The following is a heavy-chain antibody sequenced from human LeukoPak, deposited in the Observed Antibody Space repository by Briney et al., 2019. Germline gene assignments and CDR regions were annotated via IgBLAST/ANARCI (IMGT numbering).Heavy chain of an antibody. CDR2: IYYSGST. CDR3: ARSLTGTHAFDI. J-gene: IGHJ3*02. V-gene: IGHV4-59*08. CDR1: GGSISSYY. Sequence: KTSETLSLTCTVSGGSISSYYWSWIRQPPGKGLEWIGYIYYSGSTNYNPSLKSRVTISVDTSKNQFSLKLSSVTAADTAVYYCARSLTGTHAFDIWGQGTMVTVSS. D-gene: IGHD1-1*01.